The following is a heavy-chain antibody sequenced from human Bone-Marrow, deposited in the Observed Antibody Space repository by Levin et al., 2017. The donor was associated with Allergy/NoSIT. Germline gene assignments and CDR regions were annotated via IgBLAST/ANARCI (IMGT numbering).Heavy chain of an antibody. CDR2: ISSSGSAI. CDR3: ARDGWWNGYGMDV. J-gene: IGHJ6*02. V-gene: IGHV3-11*01. CDR1: GFTFSDYY. Sequence: GGSLRLSCAASGFTFSDYYMTWIRQAPGKGLEWVSYISSSGSAIYYGDSVKGRFTISRDNAKNSLYLQMNSLRAEATAVYYCARDGWWNGYGMDVWGQGTTVTVSS. D-gene: IGHD6-19*01.